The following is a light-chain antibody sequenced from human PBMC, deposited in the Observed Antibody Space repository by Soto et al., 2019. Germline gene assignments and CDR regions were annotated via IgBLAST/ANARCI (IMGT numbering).Light chain of an antibody. Sequence: DIVMTQSPDSLVVSLGESSTINCKYTQTVLYSSNNKNYLAWYQQKPGQPPKLLIYWASTRESGVPDRFSGSGSGTDFTLTISSLQAEDVAVYYCQQYYSTPTFGQGTKVDI. CDR3: QQYYSTPT. CDR2: WAS. J-gene: IGKJ1*01. CDR1: QTVLYSSNNKNY. V-gene: IGKV4-1*01.